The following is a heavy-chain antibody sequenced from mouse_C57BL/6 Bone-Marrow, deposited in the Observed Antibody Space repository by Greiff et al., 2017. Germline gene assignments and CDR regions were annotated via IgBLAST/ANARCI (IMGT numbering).Heavy chain of an antibody. CDR1: GYTFTSYW. D-gene: IGHD1-1*01. J-gene: IGHJ4*01. Sequence: QVQLQQPGAELVRPGSSVKLSCKASGYTFTSYWMDWVKQRPGQGLEWIGNIYPSDSETHYNQKFKDKATLTVDKSSSTAYMQLSSLTSEDSAVYYCARGYGSFYAMDYWGQGTSVTVSS. CDR2: IYPSDSET. V-gene: IGHV1-61*01. CDR3: ARGYGSFYAMDY.